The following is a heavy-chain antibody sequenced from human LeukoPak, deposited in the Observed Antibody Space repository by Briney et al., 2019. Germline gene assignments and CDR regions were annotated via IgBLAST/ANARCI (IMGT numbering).Heavy chain of an antibody. CDR3: ARGTYSYGPRDDYFDY. V-gene: IGHV3-11*01. CDR1: GFTFSDNY. D-gene: IGHD5-18*01. Sequence: PGGSLRLSCAASGFTFSDNYMSWIRQAPGKGLEWVSYISSSGSIYYADSVKGRFTISRDNAKNSLYLQMNSLRAEDTAVYYCARGTYSYGPRDDYFDYWGQGTLVTVSS. CDR2: ISSSGSI. J-gene: IGHJ4*02.